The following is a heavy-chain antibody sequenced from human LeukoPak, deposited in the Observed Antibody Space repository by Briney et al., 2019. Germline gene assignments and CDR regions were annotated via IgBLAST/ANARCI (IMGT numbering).Heavy chain of an antibody. Sequence: SETLSLNCTVSGGSISNSAYYWGWIRQPPGKGLEWIGSIYYTGTTSYNPSLESRVTISVDSSNNQISLNLNSVIAADTAMYFCARPSYYDSSGPPTTVRNDIWGQGTMVTVSS. V-gene: IGHV4-39*07. J-gene: IGHJ3*02. D-gene: IGHD3-22*01. CDR2: IYYTGTT. CDR3: ARPSYYDSSGPPTTVRNDI. CDR1: GGSISNSAYY.